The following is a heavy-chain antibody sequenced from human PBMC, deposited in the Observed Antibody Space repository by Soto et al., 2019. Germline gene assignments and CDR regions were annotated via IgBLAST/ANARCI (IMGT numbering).Heavy chain of an antibody. CDR2: ISASGTTT. J-gene: IGHJ4*02. Sequence: ELQLLESGGGLVQPGGSLRLYCTASGFTFSSYAMSWVRQAPGKGPEWVSIISASGTTTYFADSVKGRFTISRDNSKNTLYLQMNSLRTEDTAIYYCAKVASGGYYFDYWGQGTLVTVSS. CDR1: GFTFSSYA. D-gene: IGHD2-15*01. CDR3: AKVASGGYYFDY. V-gene: IGHV3-23*01.